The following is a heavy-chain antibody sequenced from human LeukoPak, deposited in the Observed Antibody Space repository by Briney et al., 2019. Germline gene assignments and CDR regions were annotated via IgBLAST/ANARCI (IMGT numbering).Heavy chain of an antibody. CDR2: INPNSGGA. CDR3: AKTILNWFDP. CDR1: GYTFTGYY. J-gene: IGHJ5*02. D-gene: IGHD3-3*01. Sequence: ASVKVSCKASGYTFTGYYMHWVRRAPGQGLEWMGRINPNSGGANYAQKFQGRVTMTRDTSISTAYMELSRLRSDDTAVYYCAKTILNWFDPWGQGTLVTVSS. V-gene: IGHV1-2*06.